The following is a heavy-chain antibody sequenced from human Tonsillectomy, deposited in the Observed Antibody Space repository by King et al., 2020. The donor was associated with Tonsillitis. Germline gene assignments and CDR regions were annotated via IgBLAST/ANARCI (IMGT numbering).Heavy chain of an antibody. V-gene: IGHV3-30*18. Sequence: VQLVESGGGVVQPGGSLRLSCAASGFTVSSYDMHWVRQAPGKGLEWVATLSYDGRNKYYADSVKGRFTISRDNSKNTLSLQMNSLRAEDTAVYHCAKGGLDHGDAFDMWGQGTVVTVSS. CDR1: GFTVSSYD. D-gene: IGHD3/OR15-3a*01. CDR2: LSYDGRNK. CDR3: AKGGLDHGDAFDM. J-gene: IGHJ3*02.